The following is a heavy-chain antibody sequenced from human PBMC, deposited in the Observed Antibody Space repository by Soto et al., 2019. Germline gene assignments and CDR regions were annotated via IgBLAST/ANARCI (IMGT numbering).Heavy chain of an antibody. CDR2: ISGSGGST. V-gene: IGHV3-23*01. D-gene: IGHD1-26*01. CDR1: GFTFSSYA. J-gene: IGHJ4*02. Sequence: PGGSLRLSCAASGFTFSSYAMSWVRQAPGKGLEWVSAISGSGGSTFYADSVKGRFTISRDNSKNTLYLHMNSLRAEDTAVYYCAKMYSGSSPLQYWGQGTLVTVSS. CDR3: AKMYSGSSPLQY.